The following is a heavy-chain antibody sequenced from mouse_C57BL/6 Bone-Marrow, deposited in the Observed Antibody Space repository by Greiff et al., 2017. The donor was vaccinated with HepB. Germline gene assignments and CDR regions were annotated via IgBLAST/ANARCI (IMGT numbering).Heavy chain of an antibody. CDR2: ISSGGSYT. J-gene: IGHJ2*01. Sequence: EVMLVESGGDLVKPGGSLKLSCAASGFTFSSYGMSWVRQTPDKRLEWVATISSGGSYTYYPDSVKGRFTISRDNAKNTLYLQMSSLKSEDTAMYYCASSYDYFDYWGQGTTLTVSS. CDR3: ASSYDYFDY. D-gene: IGHD2-3*01. CDR1: GFTFSSYG. V-gene: IGHV5-6*01.